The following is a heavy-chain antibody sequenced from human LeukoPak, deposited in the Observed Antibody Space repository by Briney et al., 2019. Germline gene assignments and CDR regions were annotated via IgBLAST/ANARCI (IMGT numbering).Heavy chain of an antibody. D-gene: IGHD2-15*01. Sequence: PSETLSLTCAVYGGSFSGYYWSWIRQPPGKGLEWIGEINHSGSTNYNPSLKSRVTISVDTSKNQFSLKLSSVTAADTAVYCCASGCRGYCSGGSCYPRPYYYGMDVWGQGTTVTVSS. V-gene: IGHV4-34*01. CDR1: GGSFSGYY. CDR3: ASGCRGYCSGGSCYPRPYYYGMDV. J-gene: IGHJ6*02. CDR2: INHSGST.